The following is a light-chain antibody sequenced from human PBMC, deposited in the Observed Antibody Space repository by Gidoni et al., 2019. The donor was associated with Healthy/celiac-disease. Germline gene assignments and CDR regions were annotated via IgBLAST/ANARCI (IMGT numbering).Light chain of an antibody. J-gene: IGKJ1*01. V-gene: IGKV3-20*01. CDR1: QSVSSSY. Sequence: EIVLTQSPGTLSLSTGERATLACRASQSVSSSYLAWYQQKPGQAPRLLIYGASSRATGIPDRFSGSGSGTDFTLTISRLEPEDFAVYYCQQYGSSSWTFGQGTKVEI. CDR3: QQYGSSSWT. CDR2: GAS.